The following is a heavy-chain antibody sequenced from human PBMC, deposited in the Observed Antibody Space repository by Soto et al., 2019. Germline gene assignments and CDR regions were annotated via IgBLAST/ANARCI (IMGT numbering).Heavy chain of an antibody. CDR2: IFHSLGS. Sequence: WETLSLTGTVSGGSTTSDYWSWIRQPPGKGLEWLGYIFHSLGSKYNPSLGSRGTISLDTSKNQLSLSLRSVTAADTAIYFCVRDLNGSGDYWGQGTLVTVSS. J-gene: IGHJ4*02. D-gene: IGHD3-10*01. CDR3: VRDLNGSGDY. V-gene: IGHV4-59*01. CDR1: GGSTTSDY.